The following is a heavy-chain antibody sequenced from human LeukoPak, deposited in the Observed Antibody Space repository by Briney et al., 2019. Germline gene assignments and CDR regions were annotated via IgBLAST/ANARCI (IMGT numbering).Heavy chain of an antibody. V-gene: IGHV4-39*01. CDR2: IYYSGST. J-gene: IGHJ5*02. CDR3: ARHLGYSSSSANWFDP. Sequence: PSETLSLTCTVSGGSISSSSYYWGWIRQPPGKGLEWIGSIYYSGSTYYNPSLKSRVTISVDTSKNQFSLKLSSVTAADTAVYYCARHLGYSSSSANWFDPWGQGTLVTVSS. D-gene: IGHD6-13*01. CDR1: GGSISSSSYY.